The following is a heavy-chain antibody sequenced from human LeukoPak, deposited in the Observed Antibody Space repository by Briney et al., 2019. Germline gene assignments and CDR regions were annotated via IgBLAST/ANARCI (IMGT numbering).Heavy chain of an antibody. CDR1: GFTFSTYA. CDR3: AKDGSSSSTYYFYFDY. Sequence: GGSLRLSCAASGFTFSTYAMSWVRQAPGKGLEWVSAISSRGDSTYYADSVKGRFTISRDYSKNALYLQMNSLRAEDTAVYYCAKDGSSSSTYYFYFDYWGQGTLVTVSS. V-gene: IGHV3-23*01. CDR2: ISSRGDST. D-gene: IGHD3-22*01. J-gene: IGHJ4*02.